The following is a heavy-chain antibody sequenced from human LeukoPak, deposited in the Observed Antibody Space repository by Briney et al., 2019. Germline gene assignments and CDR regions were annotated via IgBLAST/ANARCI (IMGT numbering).Heavy chain of an antibody. CDR3: ARSPQRGATKWFDP. Sequence: ASVKVSCKASGYTFTGYFMHWVRQAPGQGLEWMRWINPNSGGTNYAQKFQGRVTMTRDTSISTAYMELSRLRSYDTAVYYCARSPQRGATKWFDPWGQGTLVTVSS. CDR1: GYTFTGYF. CDR2: INPNSGGT. D-gene: IGHD1-26*01. J-gene: IGHJ5*02. V-gene: IGHV1-2*02.